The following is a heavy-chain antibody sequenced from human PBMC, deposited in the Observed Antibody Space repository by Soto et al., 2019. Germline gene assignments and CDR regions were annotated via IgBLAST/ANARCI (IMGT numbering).Heavy chain of an antibody. CDR3: AKVDDSSGYYYLAGSFDY. V-gene: IGHV3-23*01. CDR2: ISGSGGST. J-gene: IGHJ4*02. D-gene: IGHD3-22*01. CDR1: GFTFSSYS. Sequence: PWGWMRLCCAACGFTFSSYSMSWVRQAPGKGLEWVSAISGSGGSTYYADSVKGRFTISRDNSKNTLYLQMNSLRAEDTAVYYCAKVDDSSGYYYLAGSFDYWGQGTLVTLSS.